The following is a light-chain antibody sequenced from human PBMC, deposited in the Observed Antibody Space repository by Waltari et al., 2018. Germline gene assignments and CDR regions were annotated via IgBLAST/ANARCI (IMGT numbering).Light chain of an antibody. J-gene: IGKJ1*01. CDR1: QSVGDY. CDR2: DAS. CDR3: QQRSKWSGT. Sequence: EIVLTQSPVTLSLSPGERATLSCRASQSVGDYLVWYQQRAGQAPRLLIYDASNRAAGIPDRFSGSGSGTDFTLTISSLEPVAVYYCQQRSKWSGTFGQGTKIEIK. V-gene: IGKV3-11*01.